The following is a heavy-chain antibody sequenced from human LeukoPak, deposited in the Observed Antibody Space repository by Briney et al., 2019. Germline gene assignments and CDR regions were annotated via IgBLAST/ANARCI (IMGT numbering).Heavy chain of an antibody. CDR2: IYDSGST. CDR3: ARGDIVAPRRAFDI. J-gene: IGHJ3*02. Sequence: SETLSLTCAVSGGSISSGGYSWSWLRQPPGKGLEWVGYIYDSGSTYYNPSLKSRVTISVDRSKNQFSLKLSSVTAADTAVYYCARGDIVAPRRAFDIWGQGTMVTVSS. V-gene: IGHV4-30-2*01. D-gene: IGHD5-12*01. CDR1: GGSISSGGYS.